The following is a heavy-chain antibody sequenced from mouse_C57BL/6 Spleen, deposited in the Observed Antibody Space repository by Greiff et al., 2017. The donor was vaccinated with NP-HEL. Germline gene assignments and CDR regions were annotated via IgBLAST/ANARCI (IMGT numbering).Heavy chain of an antibody. J-gene: IGHJ3*01. CDR3: ARKGELGRFAY. Sequence: QVQLKESGAELVKPGASVKISCKASGYAFSSYWMNWVKQRPGKGLEWIGQIYPGDGDTNYNGKFKGKATLTADKSSSTAYMQLSSLTSEDSAVYFCARKGELGRFAYWGQGTLVTVSA. V-gene: IGHV1-80*01. CDR1: GYAFSSYW. CDR2: IYPGDGDT. D-gene: IGHD4-1*01.